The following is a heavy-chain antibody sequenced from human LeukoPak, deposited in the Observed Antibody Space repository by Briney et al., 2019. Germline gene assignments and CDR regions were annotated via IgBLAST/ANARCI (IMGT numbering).Heavy chain of an antibody. CDR2: IIPIFGTA. CDR1: GGTFSSYA. J-gene: IGHJ6*03. Sequence: SVKVSCKASGGTFSSYAISWVRQAPGQGLEWMGGIIPIFGTANYAQKFQGRVTITADESTSTAYMEPSSPRSEDTAVYYCARTTVTTGTYYYYYMDVWGKGTTVTVSS. CDR3: ARTTVTTGTYYYYYMDV. V-gene: IGHV1-69*01. D-gene: IGHD4-11*01.